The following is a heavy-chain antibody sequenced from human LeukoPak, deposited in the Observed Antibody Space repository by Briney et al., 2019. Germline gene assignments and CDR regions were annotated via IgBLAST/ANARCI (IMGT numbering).Heavy chain of an antibody. D-gene: IGHD3-22*01. CDR1: GGSINYYY. CDR3: ARGPITTRSHFDY. V-gene: IGHV4-59*01. J-gene: IGHJ4*02. CDR2: IYYSGGT. Sequence: SETLSLTCTVSGGSINYYYWMWIRQPPGKGLEWIGYIYYSGGTHYNPSLKSRVTMLVDTSKNQFSLKLTAVTAADTAVYYCARGPITTRSHFDYWGQGTLVTVSS.